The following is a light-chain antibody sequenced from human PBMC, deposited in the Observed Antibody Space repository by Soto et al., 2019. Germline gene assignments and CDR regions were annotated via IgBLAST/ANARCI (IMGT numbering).Light chain of an antibody. CDR2: DVD. CDR3: SSYASSSTLAV. Sequence: QSVLTQPASVSGSPGQSITISCTGTSSDVGGYNSVSWYQLHPGKAPKLMIYDVDKRPSRVSNRFSASKSGNTASLTISEPQAEDEADYYCSSYASSSTLAVFGGGTKLTVL. J-gene: IGLJ2*01. V-gene: IGLV2-14*03. CDR1: SSDVGGYNS.